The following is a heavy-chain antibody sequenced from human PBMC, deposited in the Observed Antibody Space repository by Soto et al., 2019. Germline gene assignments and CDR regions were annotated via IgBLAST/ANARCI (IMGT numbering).Heavy chain of an antibody. D-gene: IGHD2-2*01. J-gene: IGHJ6*03. V-gene: IGHV3-30*18. Sequence: PGGSLRLSCAASGFTFSSYGMHWVRQAPGKGLEWVAVISYDGSNKYYADSVKGRFTISRDNSKNTLYLQMNSLRAEDTAVYYCAKGSRGYCSSTSCYPHYYYYYMDVWGKGTTVTVSS. CDR1: GFTFSSYG. CDR2: ISYDGSNK. CDR3: AKGSRGYCSSTSCYPHYYYYYMDV.